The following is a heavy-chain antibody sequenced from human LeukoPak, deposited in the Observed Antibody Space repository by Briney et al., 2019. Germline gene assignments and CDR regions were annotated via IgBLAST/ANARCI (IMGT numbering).Heavy chain of an antibody. Sequence: GGSLRLSCAASGFTFSSYGMHWVRQAPGKGLEWVAVISYDGSNKYYADSVKGRFTISRDNSKNTLYLQMNSLRAEDTAVYYCASGRSPRGFDYWGQGTLVTVSS. V-gene: IGHV3-30*03. CDR2: ISYDGSNK. J-gene: IGHJ4*02. CDR3: ASGRSPRGFDY. CDR1: GFTFSSYG.